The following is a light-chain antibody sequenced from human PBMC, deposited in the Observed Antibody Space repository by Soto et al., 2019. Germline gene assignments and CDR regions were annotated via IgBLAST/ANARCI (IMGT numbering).Light chain of an antibody. CDR1: HSIGTS. CDR2: GAS. CDR3: QQYNNWPPLT. Sequence: EIVVTQSPGTLSVSPGERVTLSCRTSHSIGTSLAWYQQRPAQPPRVLIYGASTRATGIPARFRGSGSGTEFTLTITSLQSEDVAVSYCQQYNNWPPLTFGGGTKVEIK. V-gene: IGKV3-15*01. J-gene: IGKJ4*01.